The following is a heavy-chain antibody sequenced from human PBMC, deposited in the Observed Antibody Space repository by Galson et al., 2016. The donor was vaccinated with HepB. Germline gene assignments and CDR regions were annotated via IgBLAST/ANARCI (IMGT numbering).Heavy chain of an antibody. CDR3: AREDSSGWPTIDF. Sequence: SVKVSCKASGYTFTSYGITWVRQAPGQGLEWMGWISAYNGNTNYAQKLQGRVTVTTDTSTRTAYMELRSLRSDDTAVYYCAREDSSGWPTIDFGGQGALVTVSS. CDR2: ISAYNGNT. CDR1: GYTFTSYG. D-gene: IGHD6-19*01. J-gene: IGHJ4*02. V-gene: IGHV1-18*01.